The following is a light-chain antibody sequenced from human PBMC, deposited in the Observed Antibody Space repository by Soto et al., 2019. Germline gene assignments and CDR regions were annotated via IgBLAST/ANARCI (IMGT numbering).Light chain of an antibody. CDR1: TSDVGGYNY. Sequence: QSALTQPASVSGSPAQSITISCTGITSDVGGYNYVSWYQQHPGKAPKLMMYEVSNRPSGVSNRFSGSKSGNTASLTISGLQTEDEADYYCSSYTSSSTLGVFGGGTKLTVL. V-gene: IGLV2-14*01. J-gene: IGLJ2*01. CDR3: SSYTSSSTLGV. CDR2: EVS.